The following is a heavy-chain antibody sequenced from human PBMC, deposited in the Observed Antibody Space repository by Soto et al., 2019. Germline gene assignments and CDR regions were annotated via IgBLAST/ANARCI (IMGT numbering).Heavy chain of an antibody. CDR3: VRDAGSLGY. CDR2: TSGSGGTI. Sequence: EVQLVESGGGLVQPGGSLRLSCAGSGFTFSTYSMDWVRQAPGKGLEWISYTSGSGGTIYYADSVKGRFTVSRDNAKNSLYLQMSSLRDEDTAVYYCVRDAGSLGYWGQGTLVTVSS. J-gene: IGHJ4*02. CDR1: GFTFSTYS. V-gene: IGHV3-48*02.